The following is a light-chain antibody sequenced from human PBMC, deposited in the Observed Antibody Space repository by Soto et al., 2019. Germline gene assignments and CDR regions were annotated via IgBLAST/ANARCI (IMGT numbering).Light chain of an antibody. V-gene: IGLV2-8*01. CDR3: SSYAGNKHV. CDR1: RSDVGGYEY. CDR2: EVT. J-gene: IGLJ1*01. Sequence: QSALTQPPSASGSLGQSVTIPCTGTRSDVGGYEYVSWYQQHPGKAPKLMIYEVTKRPSGVPDRFSGSKSGNTASLTVSGLQAEDEADYYCSSYAGNKHVFGTGTKVTVL.